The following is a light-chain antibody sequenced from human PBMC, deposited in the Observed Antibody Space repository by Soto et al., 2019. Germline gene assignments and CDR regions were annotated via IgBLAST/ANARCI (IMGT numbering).Light chain of an antibody. CDR2: DAS. Sequence: EIVLTQSPGALSLSPGERATLSCRSSQSVSGYLGWYQQKPGQAPRLLIYDASKRATGIPARFSGRGSETDFTLTISGLAPEDFAVYYSHQRGNWPQTFGQGTKVDIK. CDR3: HQRGNWPQT. V-gene: IGKV3-11*01. CDR1: QSVSGY. J-gene: IGKJ1*01.